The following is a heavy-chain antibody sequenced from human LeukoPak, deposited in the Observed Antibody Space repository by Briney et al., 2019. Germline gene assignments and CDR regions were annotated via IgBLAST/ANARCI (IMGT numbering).Heavy chain of an antibody. D-gene: IGHD6-6*01. V-gene: IGHV3-30*18. CDR2: ISYDGSNK. J-gene: IGHJ6*02. CDR1: GFTFSNYG. Sequence: PGGSLRLSCAASGFTFSNYGMHWVRQAPGKGLEWVAVISYDGSNKYYADSVKGRFTISRDNSKKTLYLQMNSLRAEDTAVYNCAKDGTVPLRIERYSSSSSYYYYGMDVWGQGTTVTVSS. CDR3: AKDGTVPLRIERYSSSSSYYYYGMDV.